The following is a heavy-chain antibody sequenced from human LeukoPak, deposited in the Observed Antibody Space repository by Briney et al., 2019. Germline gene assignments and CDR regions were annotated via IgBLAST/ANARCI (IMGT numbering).Heavy chain of an antibody. V-gene: IGHV3-30-3*01. J-gene: IGHJ4*02. Sequence: QTGGSLRLSCAASGFTFSNYAMHWVRQAPGKGLEWVALISDDASNKYYADSVKGRFTISRDNSKNTLYLQMNSLRAEDTAVYYCARDSVLVVITGGVDYWGQGTLVTVSS. CDR3: ARDSVLVVITGGVDY. D-gene: IGHD3-22*01. CDR2: ISDDASNK. CDR1: GFTFSNYA.